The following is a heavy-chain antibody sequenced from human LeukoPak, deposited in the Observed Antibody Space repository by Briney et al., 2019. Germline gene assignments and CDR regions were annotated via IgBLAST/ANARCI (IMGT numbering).Heavy chain of an antibody. CDR3: ARLGYNSASYWFDP. J-gene: IGHJ5*02. V-gene: IGHV4-39*01. CDR1: GGSISSSSYY. Sequence: KPSETLSLTCTVSGGSISSSSYYWGWIRQPPGKGLEWIGSIHYSGSTYYNPSLKSRVTTSVDTSKNQFFLKLSSVTAADTAVYYCARLGYNSASYWFDPWGQGTLVTVSS. CDR2: IHYSGST. D-gene: IGHD5-18*01.